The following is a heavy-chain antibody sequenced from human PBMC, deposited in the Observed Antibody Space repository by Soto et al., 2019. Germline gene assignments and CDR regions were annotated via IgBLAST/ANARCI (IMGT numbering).Heavy chain of an antibody. D-gene: IGHD5-18*01. CDR1: GFTFSSYS. CDR3: ARDSAMATEPFDY. J-gene: IGHJ4*02. CDR2: ISSSSSTI. Sequence: EVQLVESGGGLVHPGGSLRLSCAASGFTFSSYSMNWVRQAPGKGLEWVSYISSSSSTIYYADSVKGRFTISRDNAKNSLYLQMNSLRAEDTAVYYCARDSAMATEPFDYWGQGTLVTVSS. V-gene: IGHV3-48*01.